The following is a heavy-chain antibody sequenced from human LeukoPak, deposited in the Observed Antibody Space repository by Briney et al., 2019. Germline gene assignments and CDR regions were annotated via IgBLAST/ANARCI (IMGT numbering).Heavy chain of an antibody. Sequence: GGSLRLSCAASGFTFSSYDMHWVRQATGKGLEWVSAIGTAGDTYYPGSVKGRFTISRENAKNSLYLQMNSLRAGDTAVYYCARGDYDYVWGSYRRDTSYYFDYWGQGTLVTVSS. CDR3: ARGDYDYVWGSYRRDTSYYFDY. J-gene: IGHJ4*02. V-gene: IGHV3-13*01. CDR1: GFTFSSYD. D-gene: IGHD3-16*02. CDR2: IGTAGDT.